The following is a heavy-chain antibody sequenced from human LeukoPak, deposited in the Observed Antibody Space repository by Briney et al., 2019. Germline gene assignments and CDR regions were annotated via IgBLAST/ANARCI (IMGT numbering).Heavy chain of an antibody. J-gene: IGHJ6*02. D-gene: IGHD2-2*02. CDR2: INHSGST. CDR1: GFTFSDYY. Sequence: GSLRLSCAASGFTFSDYYMSWIRQPPGKGLEWIGEINHSGSTNYNPSLKSRVTISVDTSKNQFSLKLSSVTAADTAVYYCAIPVVPAAISYYYGMDVWGQGTTVTVSS. CDR3: AIPVVPAAISYYYGMDV. V-gene: IGHV4-34*08.